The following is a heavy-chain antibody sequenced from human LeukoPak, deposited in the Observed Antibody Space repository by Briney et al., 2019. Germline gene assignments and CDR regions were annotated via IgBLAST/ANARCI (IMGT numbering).Heavy chain of an antibody. CDR3: VTRDGVSSGFFNLDY. CDR2: INTNTGNP. CDR1: GYTFTHYA. D-gene: IGHD3-22*01. V-gene: IGHV7-4-1*02. J-gene: IGHJ4*02. Sequence: GASVKVSCKASGYTFTHYAMNWVRQAPGQGLEWMGWINTNTGNPTYAQGFTGRFVFSLDTSVSTVYLQISSLKAEDTAVYYCVTRDGVSSGFFNLDYWGQGTLVTVSS.